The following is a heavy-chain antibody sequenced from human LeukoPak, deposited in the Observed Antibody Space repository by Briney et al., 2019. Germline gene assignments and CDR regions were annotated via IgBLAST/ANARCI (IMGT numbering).Heavy chain of an antibody. J-gene: IGHJ4*02. CDR3: ARHQPIDRPPVYFDY. Sequence: SETLSLTCTVSGGSISSYYWSWIRQHPGKGLEWIGYIYYSGSTYYNPSLKSRVTISVDTSKNQFSLKLSSVTAADTAVYYCARHQPIDRPPVYFDYWGQGTLVTVSS. D-gene: IGHD3-16*02. V-gene: IGHV4-59*06. CDR2: IYYSGST. CDR1: GGSISSYY.